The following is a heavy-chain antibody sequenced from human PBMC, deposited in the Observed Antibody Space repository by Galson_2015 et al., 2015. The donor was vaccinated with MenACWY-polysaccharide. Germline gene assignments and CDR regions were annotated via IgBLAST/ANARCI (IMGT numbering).Heavy chain of an antibody. CDR1: GFTVSSNS. D-gene: IGHD3-10*01. Sequence: SLRLSCAASGFTVSSNSMTWVRQAPGKGLEWVSVLYNNGNRYYADSVKGRFTISRDESENTVDLQMNSLRAEDTAVYYCARICRRSGECFFDYWGQGTVVTVSS. CDR3: ARICRRSGECFFDY. V-gene: IGHV3-53*01. J-gene: IGHJ4*02. CDR2: LYNNGNR.